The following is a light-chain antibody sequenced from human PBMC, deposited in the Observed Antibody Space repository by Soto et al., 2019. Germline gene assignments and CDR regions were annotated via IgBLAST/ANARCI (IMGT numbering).Light chain of an antibody. Sequence: AIRMTQSPSSFSASTGDRGTITCRASQGISSYLAWYQQKPGKAPKLLIYAASTLQSGVPSRFSGSGSGTDFTLTISCLQSEDFATYYCQQYYSYPRTFGQGPKVEIK. CDR2: AAS. J-gene: IGKJ1*01. CDR1: QGISSY. CDR3: QQYYSYPRT. V-gene: IGKV1-8*01.